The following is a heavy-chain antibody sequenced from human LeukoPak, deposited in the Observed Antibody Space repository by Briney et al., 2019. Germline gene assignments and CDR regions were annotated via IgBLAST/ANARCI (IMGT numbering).Heavy chain of an antibody. CDR2: IRSKAYGGTT. J-gene: IGHJ4*02. D-gene: IGHD3-9*01. Sequence: GGSLRLSCAASGFTFSNAWMSWVRQAPGKGLEWVGFIRSKAYGGTTEYAASVKGRFTISRDDSKSIAHLQMNSLKTEDTAVYYCTRYYDILTGYYTDYWGQGTLVTVSS. CDR3: TRYYDILTGYYTDY. V-gene: IGHV3-49*04. CDR1: GFTFSNAW.